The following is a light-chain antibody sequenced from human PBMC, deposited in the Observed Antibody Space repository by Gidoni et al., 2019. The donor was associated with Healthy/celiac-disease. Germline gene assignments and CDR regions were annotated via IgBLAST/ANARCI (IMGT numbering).Light chain of an antibody. CDR2: GKN. CDR1: SLRSYY. Sequence: SSELTQDPAVSVALGQTVRITCQGDSLRSYYASWYQQKPGQAPVLVIYGKNNRPSGIPDRFSGSSSGNTAALTITGAQAEDEADYYCNSRDSSGIHFGTGTKVTVL. J-gene: IGLJ1*01. CDR3: NSRDSSGIH. V-gene: IGLV3-19*01.